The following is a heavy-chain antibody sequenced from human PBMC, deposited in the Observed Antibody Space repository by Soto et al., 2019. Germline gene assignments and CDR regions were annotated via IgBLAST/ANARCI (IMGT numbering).Heavy chain of an antibody. Sequence: EVQLVESGGGLVQPGGSTRLSCATYGFPFIDHHLDWVRQAPGKGLAWVGRSRNKAQSYTTEYAASVKGRFTISRDDSGNSVDLQMNSLKIEDTATYYCGRVCGCLGGSNAFDIWGQGTTVTVSS. D-gene: IGHD3-16*01. CDR2: SRNKAQSYTT. CDR3: GRVCGCLGGSNAFDI. CDR1: GFPFIDHH. J-gene: IGHJ3*02. V-gene: IGHV3-72*01.